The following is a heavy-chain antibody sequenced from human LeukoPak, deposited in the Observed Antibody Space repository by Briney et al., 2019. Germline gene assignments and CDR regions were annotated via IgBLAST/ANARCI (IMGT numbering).Heavy chain of an antibody. CDR2: IYYSGST. Sequence: SETLFLTCTVSGGSISSSSYYWGWIRQPPGKGLEWIGSIYYSGSTYYNPSLKSRVTISVDTSKNQFSLKLSSVTAADTAVYYCARIRRPLRGYFDHWGQGTLVT. CDR1: GGSISSSSYY. V-gene: IGHV4-39*01. D-gene: IGHD3-16*01. J-gene: IGHJ4*02. CDR3: ARIRRPLRGYFDH.